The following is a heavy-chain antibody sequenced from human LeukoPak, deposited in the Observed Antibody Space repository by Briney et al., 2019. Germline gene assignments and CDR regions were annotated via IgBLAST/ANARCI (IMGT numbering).Heavy chain of an antibody. J-gene: IGHJ4*02. V-gene: IGHV3-21*01. CDR2: ISSSSSYI. D-gene: IGHD3-22*01. Sequence: GGSLRLSCAASGFTFSSYSMNWVRQAQGKGLEWVSSISSSSSYIYYADSVKGRFTISRDNAKNSLYLQMNSLRAEDTAVYYCARNYDSSGFRFDYWGQGTLVNVSS. CDR1: GFTFSSYS. CDR3: ARNYDSSGFRFDY.